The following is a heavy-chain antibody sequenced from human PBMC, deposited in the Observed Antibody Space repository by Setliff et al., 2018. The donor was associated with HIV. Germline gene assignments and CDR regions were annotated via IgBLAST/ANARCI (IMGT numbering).Heavy chain of an antibody. CDR2: IRSKANNYAT. V-gene: IGHV3-73*01. D-gene: IGHD1-26*01. CDR3: TRHRGSFDY. Sequence: GESLKISCAASGFSNSALHWVRQAPGKGLEWVGRIRSKANNYATEYGASVKGRFITSRDDSKNMAYLQMNSLRTEDTAIYYCTRHRGSFDYWGLGTLVTVSS. J-gene: IGHJ4*02. CDR1: GFSNSA.